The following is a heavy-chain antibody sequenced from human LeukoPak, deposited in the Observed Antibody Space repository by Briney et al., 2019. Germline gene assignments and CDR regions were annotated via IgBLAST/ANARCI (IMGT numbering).Heavy chain of an antibody. CDR2: IYSSGYT. Sequence: PSETLSLTCTVSGGAIRSHYWNWIRQPAGKGLEWIGRIYSSGYTNDNPFLKSRITMSVDMSKNQFSLRLNSVTAADTAVYYCARDYVDFEVAGYYYYMDVWGKGTTVTVSS. CDR1: GGAIRSHY. CDR3: ARDYVDFEVAGYYYYMDV. J-gene: IGHJ6*03. V-gene: IGHV4-4*07. D-gene: IGHD6-19*01.